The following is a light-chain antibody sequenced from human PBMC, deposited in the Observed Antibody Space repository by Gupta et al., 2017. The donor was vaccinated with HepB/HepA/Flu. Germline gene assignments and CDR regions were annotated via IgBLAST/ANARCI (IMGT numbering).Light chain of an antibody. J-gene: IGLJ1*01. V-gene: IGLV2-8*01. CDR3: NSYADYKEL. Sequence: SALTQPPSASGSCGQSSTIHCTGTSSDIGRYNYVSWYQQHPGKAPKLVIYEVNKRPSGVPYRFTGSKSGCTASLAVSGLHAEDEAGYYCNSYADYKELFGTGTKVTVL. CDR1: SSDIGRYNY. CDR2: EVN.